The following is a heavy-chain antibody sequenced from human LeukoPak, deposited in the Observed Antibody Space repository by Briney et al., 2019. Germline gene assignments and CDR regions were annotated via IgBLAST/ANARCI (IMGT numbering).Heavy chain of an antibody. CDR3: ARDLGGYSGYEVFDY. J-gene: IGHJ4*02. CDR2: ISSSSSYI. D-gene: IGHD5-12*01. CDR1: GFTFSSYS. Sequence: GGSLRLSCAASGFTFSSYSMNWVRQAPGKGLEWVSSISSSSSYIYYADSVKGRFTISRDNAKNSLYLQMNSLRAEDTAVYYCARDLGGYSGYEVFDYWGQGTLVTVSS. V-gene: IGHV3-21*01.